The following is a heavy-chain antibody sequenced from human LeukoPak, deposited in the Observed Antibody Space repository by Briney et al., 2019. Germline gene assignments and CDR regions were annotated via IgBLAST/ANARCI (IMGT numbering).Heavy chain of an antibody. CDR2: IYYSGST. CDR3: ARGYHGGSYPTSFDR. CDR1: GGSVSRTSYY. J-gene: IGHJ4*02. Sequence: SETLSLTCTVSGGSVSRTSYYWSWIRQPPGKGLEWIGYIYYSGSTVYNPSLKSRVTISVDTSKNQFSLKLSSVTAADTAVYYCARGYHGGSYPTSFDRWGQGTLVTVSS. D-gene: IGHD1-26*01. V-gene: IGHV4-61*01.